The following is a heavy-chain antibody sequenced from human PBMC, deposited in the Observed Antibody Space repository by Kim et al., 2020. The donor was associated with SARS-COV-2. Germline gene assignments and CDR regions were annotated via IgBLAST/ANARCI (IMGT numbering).Heavy chain of an antibody. CDR3: ASEVFQSGNFDY. V-gene: IGHV1-3*04. CDR2: INTGDGGT. D-gene: IGHD3-10*01. CDR1: GFTFTSYG. Sequence: ASVKVSCKASGFTFTSYGIHWVRQAPGQRLEWMGWINTGDGGTVYSQKLQGRVTINRDTLATTVYMELSSLTSEDTAVYYCASEVFQSGNFDYWGQGSLVTVSS. J-gene: IGHJ4*02.